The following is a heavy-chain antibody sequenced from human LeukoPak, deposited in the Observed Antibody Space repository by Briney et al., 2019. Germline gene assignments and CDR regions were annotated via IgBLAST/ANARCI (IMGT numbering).Heavy chain of an antibody. CDR1: GGSFSGYY. Sequence: PSETLSLTCAVYGGSFSGYYWSWIRQPPGKGLEWIGEINHSGSTNYNPSLKSRVTISVDTSKNQLSLKLSPVTAADTAVYYCARGSAFDPWGQGTLVTVSS. V-gene: IGHV4-34*01. J-gene: IGHJ5*02. CDR2: INHSGST. CDR3: ARGSAFDP.